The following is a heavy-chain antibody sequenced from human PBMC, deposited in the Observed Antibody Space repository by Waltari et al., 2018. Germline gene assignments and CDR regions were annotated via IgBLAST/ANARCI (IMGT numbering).Heavy chain of an antibody. CDR1: GGSFSGYY. V-gene: IGHV4-34*01. CDR2: INHSGST. D-gene: IGHD2-15*01. CDR3: AGGPIAAATQFDY. J-gene: IGHJ4*02. Sequence: QVQLQQWGAGLLKPSETLSLTCAVYGGSFSGYYWRWIRQPPGKGLEGIGEINHSGSTNYNPSLKSRVTISVDTSKNQFSLKLSSVTAADTAVYYCAGGPIAAATQFDYWGQGTLVTVSS.